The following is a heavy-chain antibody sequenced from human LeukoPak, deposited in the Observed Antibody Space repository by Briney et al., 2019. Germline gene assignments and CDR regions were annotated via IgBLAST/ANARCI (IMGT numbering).Heavy chain of an antibody. V-gene: IGHV3-21*01. Sequence: PGGSLRLSCAASGFTFSSYSMNWVRQAPGKGLDWVSSISSSSSYIYYADSVKGRFTISRDNAKNSLYLQMNSLRAEDTAVYYCARVLYGDYAEYFQHWGQGTLVTVSS. CDR3: ARVLYGDYAEYFQH. CDR2: ISSSSSYI. J-gene: IGHJ1*01. D-gene: IGHD4-17*01. CDR1: GFTFSSYS.